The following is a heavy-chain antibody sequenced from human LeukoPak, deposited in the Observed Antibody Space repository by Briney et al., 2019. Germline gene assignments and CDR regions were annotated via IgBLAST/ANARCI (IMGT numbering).Heavy chain of an antibody. CDR2: INHSGST. Sequence: GSLRLSCAASGFTFSSYAMSWIRQPPGKGLEWIGEINHSGSTNYNPSLKSRVTISVDTSKNQFSLKLSSVTAADTAVYYCARTGRYSGSYSTWGQGTLVTVSS. J-gene: IGHJ5*02. D-gene: IGHD1-26*01. CDR1: GFTFSSYA. V-gene: IGHV4-34*01. CDR3: ARTGRYSGSYST.